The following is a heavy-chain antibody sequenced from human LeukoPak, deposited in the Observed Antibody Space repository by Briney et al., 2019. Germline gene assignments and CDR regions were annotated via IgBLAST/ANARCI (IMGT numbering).Heavy chain of an antibody. D-gene: IGHD1-26*01. CDR2: ISGSGGST. J-gene: IGHJ4*02. Sequence: GASLRLSCAASGFTFSSYAMSWVRQAPGKGLEWVSAISGSGGSTYYADSVKGRFTISRDNAKNSLYLQMNSLRAEDTAVYYCAREKVGATTPQFDYWGQGTLVTVSS. CDR1: GFTFSSYA. CDR3: AREKVGATTPQFDY. V-gene: IGHV3-23*01.